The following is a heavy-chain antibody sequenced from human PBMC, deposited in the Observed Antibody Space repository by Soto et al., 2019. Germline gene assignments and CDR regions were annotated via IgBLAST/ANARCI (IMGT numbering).Heavy chain of an antibody. J-gene: IGHJ6*02. CDR1: GITFRNYW. V-gene: IGHV3-74*01. CDR2: INSDGTTK. CDR3: ARGKSTVTAPAWGV. Sequence: EVQLAESGGGLVQPVGCLRLSCAASGITFRNYWMHWVRQAPGKGLVWVSRINSDGTTKNYSDSEKGQFANSGDNAKNTLYLQMNSLRAEDTAVYYCARGKSTVTAPAWGVWGQGTTVTVSS. D-gene: IGHD4-4*01.